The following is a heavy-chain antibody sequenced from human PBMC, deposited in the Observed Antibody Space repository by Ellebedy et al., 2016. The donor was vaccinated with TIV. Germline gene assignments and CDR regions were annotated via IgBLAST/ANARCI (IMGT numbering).Heavy chain of an antibody. V-gene: IGHV5-51*01. J-gene: IGHJ6*02. Sequence: GESLKISCKGSGYSFTSYWIGWVRQMPGKGLEWMGIIYPGDSDTRYSPSFQGQITISADKSISTAYLQWSSLKDSDTAMYYCARPDTTMVYGMDVWGQGTTVTVSS. CDR2: IYPGDSDT. D-gene: IGHD5-18*01. CDR3: ARPDTTMVYGMDV. CDR1: GYSFTSYW.